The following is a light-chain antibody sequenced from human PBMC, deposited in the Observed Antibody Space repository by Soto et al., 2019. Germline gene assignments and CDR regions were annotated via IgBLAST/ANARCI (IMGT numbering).Light chain of an antibody. CDR3: QQYYTTPLT. Sequence: DIVMTQSPDSLAVSLGERATINCKSSQSFLNSSNNKHYLAWYQQKPGQPPKLLIYWASIRESGVPARFSGSGSGTDYTLTISSLQAEDVALYYCQQYYTTPLTFGGGTKVDIK. J-gene: IGKJ4*01. V-gene: IGKV4-1*01. CDR1: QSFLNSSNNKHY. CDR2: WAS.